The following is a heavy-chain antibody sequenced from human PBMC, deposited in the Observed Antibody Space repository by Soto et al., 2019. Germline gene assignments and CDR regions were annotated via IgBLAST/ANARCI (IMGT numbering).Heavy chain of an antibody. V-gene: IGHV1-69*06. Sequence: QVQLVQSGAEVKKPGSSVKVSCKASGGTFNTYAISWVRQAPGQGLEWMGGIIPIFGTANYAQKFQGRVTITADKSTSTVYIELSSLRSEDTAGYYCAREGETAMVTRKDAFDILGQGTMFTVSS. CDR3: AREGETAMVTRKDAFDI. D-gene: IGHD5-18*01. CDR1: GGTFNTYA. CDR2: IIPIFGTA. J-gene: IGHJ3*02.